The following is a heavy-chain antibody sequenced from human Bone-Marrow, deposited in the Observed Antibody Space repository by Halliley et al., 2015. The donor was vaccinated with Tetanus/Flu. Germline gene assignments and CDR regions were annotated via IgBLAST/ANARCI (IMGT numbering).Heavy chain of an antibody. CDR1: GGSISRYY. D-gene: IGHD4-17*01. CDR2: IDDDGNT. Sequence: TLSLTCTVSGGSISRYYWSWIRQSPGKGLEWIGYIDDDGNTHYNPSLKSRVAISAGTSKNQFSLQLSSVTAADTAVFYCARHGDYGDYFILNGFDIWGQGTMVTVSS. V-gene: IGHV4-59*08. J-gene: IGHJ3*02. CDR3: ARHGDYGDYFILNGFDI.